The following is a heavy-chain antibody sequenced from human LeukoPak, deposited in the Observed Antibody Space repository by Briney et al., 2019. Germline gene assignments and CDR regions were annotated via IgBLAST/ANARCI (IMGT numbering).Heavy chain of an antibody. D-gene: IGHD6-6*01. Sequence: GGSLRLSCGASGFTLGSYAMSWVRQAPGKGLEWVAFIRYDGSNKYYADSVKGRFTISRDNSKNTLYLQMNSLRAEDTAVYYCAKGSEYIDPEYFQHWGQGTLVTVSS. J-gene: IGHJ1*01. CDR3: AKGSEYIDPEYFQH. CDR2: IRYDGSNK. CDR1: GFTLGSYA. V-gene: IGHV3-30*02.